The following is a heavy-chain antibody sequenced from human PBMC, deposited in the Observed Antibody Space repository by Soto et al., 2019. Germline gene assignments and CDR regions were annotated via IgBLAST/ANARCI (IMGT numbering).Heavy chain of an antibody. CDR3: ARHTDGDCGVRECAFDI. CDR1: GDSISSGDYL. D-gene: IGHD2-21*02. Sequence: SETLSLTCAVSGDSISSGDYLWGWIRQTPGKGLEWIGSKSYSGRTYHNPSLKSRATISLDTSNNQCSLKLTSVTAADTALYYCARHTDGDCGVRECAFDIWGQGAMVTVSS. V-gene: IGHV4-39*01. CDR2: KSYSGRT. J-gene: IGHJ3*02.